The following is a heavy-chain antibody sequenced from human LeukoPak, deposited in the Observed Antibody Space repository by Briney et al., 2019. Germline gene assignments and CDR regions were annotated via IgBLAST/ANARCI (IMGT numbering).Heavy chain of an antibody. J-gene: IGHJ2*01. CDR2: ISSTGSTT. D-gene: IGHD3-9*01. CDR1: GFSFSDYY. CDR3: ARDGGYDSGYPRYFDL. V-gene: IGHV3-11*01. Sequence: GGSLRLSCAASGFSFSDYYMSWIRQAPGKGLEWVSWVSFISSTGSTTYYADSVKGRFTISGDNAKNSLYLQMNSLSAEDTAVYYCARDGGYDSGYPRYFDLWGRGTLVTVSS.